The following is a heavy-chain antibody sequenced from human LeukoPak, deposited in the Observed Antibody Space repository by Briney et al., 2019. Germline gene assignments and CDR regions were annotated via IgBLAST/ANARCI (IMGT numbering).Heavy chain of an antibody. CDR1: GFTFSRNA. J-gene: IGHJ3*01. D-gene: IGHD1-26*01. V-gene: IGHV3-30*04. Sequence: GTSLRLSCAASGFTFSRNAMHWVRQAPGKGLEWAATVSYDGNKKHYADSVKGRFTISRDNSKNVMYLQMGSLRVEDTAVFYCARGLGGDAFDLWGQGTMVIVSS. CDR2: VSYDGNKK. CDR3: ARGLGGDAFDL.